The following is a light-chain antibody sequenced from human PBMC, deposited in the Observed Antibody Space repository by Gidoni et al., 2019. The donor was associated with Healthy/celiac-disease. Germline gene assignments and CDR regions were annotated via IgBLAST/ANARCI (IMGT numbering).Light chain of an antibody. CDR2: WAS. J-gene: IGKJ4*01. CDR3: QQYYITPLT. CDR1: QSVLYSSNNKNY. V-gene: IGKV4-1*01. Sequence: SQSVLYSSNNKNYLAWYQQKPGQPPKLLIYWASTRESGVPDRFSGSGSGTDFTLTISSLQAADVAVYYCQQYYITPLTFGGGTKVEIK.